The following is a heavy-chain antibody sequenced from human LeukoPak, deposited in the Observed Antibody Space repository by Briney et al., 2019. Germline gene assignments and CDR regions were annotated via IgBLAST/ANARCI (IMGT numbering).Heavy chain of an antibody. D-gene: IGHD3-22*01. CDR3: AKDETYYYDSSGSRLFDY. CDR1: GFTFSSYG. CDR2: ISYDGSNK. Sequence: GGSLRLSCAASGFTFSSYGMHWVRQAPGKGLEWVAVISYDGSNKYYADSVKGRFTISRDNSKNTLYLQMNSLRAEDTAVYYCAKDETYYYDSSGSRLFDYWGQGTLVTVSS. J-gene: IGHJ4*02. V-gene: IGHV3-30*18.